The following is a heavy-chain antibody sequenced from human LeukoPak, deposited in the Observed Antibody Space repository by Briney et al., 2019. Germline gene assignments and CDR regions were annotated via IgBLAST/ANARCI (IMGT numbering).Heavy chain of an antibody. CDR3: ASSIQLWSGFDY. CDR2: IYYSGST. D-gene: IGHD5-18*01. Sequence: PSETLSLTCTVSGGSISSGGYYWSWIRQHPGKGLEWIGYIYYSGSTYYNPSLKSRVTISVDTSKNQFSLKLSSVTAADTAVYCCASSIQLWSGFDYWGQGTLVTVSS. V-gene: IGHV4-31*03. CDR1: GGSISSGGYY. J-gene: IGHJ4*02.